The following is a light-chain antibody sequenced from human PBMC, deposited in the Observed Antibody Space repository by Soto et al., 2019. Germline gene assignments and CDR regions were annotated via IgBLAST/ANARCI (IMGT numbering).Light chain of an antibody. CDR2: EVS. J-gene: IGLJ2*01. Sequence: QSVLTQPASVSGSPGQSITISCIGTSNDVGAYNYVSWYQQHPGKGPKLMIYEVSNRPSGVSNRFSGSKSGNTASLTISGLQAEDEADYYCSSYTRSSTLEFGGGTKVTVL. CDR1: SNDVGAYNY. V-gene: IGLV2-14*01. CDR3: SSYTRSSTLE.